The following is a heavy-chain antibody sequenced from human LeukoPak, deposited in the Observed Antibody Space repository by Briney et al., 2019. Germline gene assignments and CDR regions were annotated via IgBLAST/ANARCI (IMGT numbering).Heavy chain of an antibody. CDR3: AREPVAGTAPR. CDR1: GFTFSSYS. V-gene: IGHV3-21*01. J-gene: IGHJ4*02. Sequence: PGGSLRLSCAASGFTFSSYSMNWVRQAPGKGLEWVASISSTGIYIYYADSVKGRFTVSRDNAKNSLYLQMNSLRADDAAVYFCAREPVAGTAPRWGQGTLVTISS. D-gene: IGHD6-19*01. CDR2: ISSTGIYI.